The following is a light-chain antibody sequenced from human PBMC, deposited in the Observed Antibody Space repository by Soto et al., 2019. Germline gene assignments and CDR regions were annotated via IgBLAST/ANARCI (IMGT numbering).Light chain of an antibody. J-gene: IGLJ1*01. V-gene: IGLV1-44*01. CDR1: SSNIGSNT. CDR3: AAWDARLDVYV. CDR2: STS. Sequence: QSVLTQPPSASGTPGQIVAISCSGSSSNIGSNTVTWYQQLPGTAPKLLIYSTSQRSSGVPGRFSGSKSGASASLSISGLQSEDEADSHRAAWDARLDVYVFGTGTKVT.